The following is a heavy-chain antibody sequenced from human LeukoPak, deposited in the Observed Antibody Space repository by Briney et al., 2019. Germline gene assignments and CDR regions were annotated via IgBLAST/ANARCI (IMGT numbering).Heavy chain of an antibody. Sequence: SQTLSLTCAISGDSVSNNNAAWNWIRQSPSRGLEWLGRTYYRSKWYTDYAVSVSSRITINPDASKNQFSLKLSSVTAADTAVYYCARHWPKLRYFDWLFTTNWFDPWGQGTLVTVSS. CDR3: ARHWPKLRYFDWLFTTNWFDP. D-gene: IGHD3-9*01. CDR2: TYYRSKWYT. V-gene: IGHV6-1*01. J-gene: IGHJ5*02. CDR1: GDSVSNNNAA.